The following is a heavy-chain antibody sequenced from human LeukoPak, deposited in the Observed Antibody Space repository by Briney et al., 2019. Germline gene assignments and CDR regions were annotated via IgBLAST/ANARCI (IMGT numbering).Heavy chain of an antibody. J-gene: IGHJ4*02. V-gene: IGHV4-59*12. Sequence: SETLSLTCTVSGGSLSSYYWSWIRQPPGTGLEWIGYIYYSGITNYNPSLKSRVTISVDTSKNQFSLKLSSVTAADTAVYYCARAGDSSGYYDANHSFDYWGQGTLVTVSS. CDR1: GGSLSSYY. CDR2: IYYSGIT. CDR3: ARAGDSSGYYDANHSFDY. D-gene: IGHD3-22*01.